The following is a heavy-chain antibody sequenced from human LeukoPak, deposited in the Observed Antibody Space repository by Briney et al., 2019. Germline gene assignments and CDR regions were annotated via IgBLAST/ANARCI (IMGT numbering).Heavy chain of an antibody. D-gene: IGHD5-24*01. CDR2: IRAFNGDT. V-gene: IGHV1-18*01. J-gene: IGHJ4*02. CDR3: ARDRSNSDY. CDR1: GYSCSSYG. Sequence: GASVKVSCKVSGYSCSSYGISWVRQAPGQGLEWMGWIRAFNGDTNYAQKFQGRVTMTKDASTSTVYMELRSLRSDDTALYYCARDRSNSDYWGQGTLVTVPS.